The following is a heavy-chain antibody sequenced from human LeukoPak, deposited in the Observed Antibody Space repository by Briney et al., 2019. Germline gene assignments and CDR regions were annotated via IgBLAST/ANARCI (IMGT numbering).Heavy chain of an antibody. Sequence: GGSLRLSCAASGFXFSDFWITWVRQAPGRGLEWVAHINQDGSERNYVDSVRGRFTISRDNAKNSLYLQMNSLRAEDTAVYYCAKEDGRYSTWGAFDIWGQGTMVTVSS. CDR3: AKEDGRYSTWGAFDI. CDR1: GFXFSDFW. V-gene: IGHV3-7*05. J-gene: IGHJ3*02. D-gene: IGHD1-26*01. CDR2: INQDGSER.